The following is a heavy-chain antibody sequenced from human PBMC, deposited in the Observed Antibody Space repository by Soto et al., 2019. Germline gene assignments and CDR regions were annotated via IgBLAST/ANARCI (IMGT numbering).Heavy chain of an antibody. CDR3: ARLVVVAPVANV. J-gene: IGHJ4*02. V-gene: IGHV4-39*01. D-gene: IGHD2-21*01. Sequence: PSETLSLTCSVSGGSVSYNSYYWGWIRQPPGKGLEWVGGIFYTGTTYYNPSLKDRLSISVDTSKKSFSLNLTSVTAADPAVYFFARLVVVAPVANVWGQGALVTVSS. CDR2: IFYTGTT. CDR1: GGSVSYNSYY.